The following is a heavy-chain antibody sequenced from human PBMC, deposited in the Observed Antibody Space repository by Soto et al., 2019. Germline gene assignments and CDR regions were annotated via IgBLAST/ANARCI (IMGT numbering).Heavy chain of an antibody. CDR3: ARDLVETANFQH. Sequence: SVKVSCKASGGTFSSYIISWVRKAPGQGLEWMGRIIPILGIANYAQKFQGRVTITADKSTSTAYMELSSLRSEDTAVYYCARDLVETANFQHWGQGTLVTVSS. J-gene: IGHJ1*01. CDR1: GGTFSSYI. D-gene: IGHD2-8*02. V-gene: IGHV1-69*04. CDR2: IIPILGIA.